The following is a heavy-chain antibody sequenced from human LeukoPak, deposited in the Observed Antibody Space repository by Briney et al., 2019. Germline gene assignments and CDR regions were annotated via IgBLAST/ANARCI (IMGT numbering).Heavy chain of an antibody. CDR2: IQFDGSNE. CDR3: AKDRCSNGIGCYYYYMDV. CDR1: GFTFSSYG. Sequence: GGSLRLSCAASGFTFSSYGMHWVRQAPGKGLEWVAYIQFDGSNEQYADSVKGRFSISRDSSKNILYLQMNSLRAEDTAVYYCAKDRCSNGIGCYYYYMDVWGKGTTVTISS. J-gene: IGHJ6*03. V-gene: IGHV3-30*02. D-gene: IGHD2-8*01.